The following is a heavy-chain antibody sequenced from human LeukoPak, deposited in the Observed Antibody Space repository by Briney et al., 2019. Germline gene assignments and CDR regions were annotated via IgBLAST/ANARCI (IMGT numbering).Heavy chain of an antibody. D-gene: IGHD5-24*01. CDR3: ARGTRDGYSIHFDY. CDR1: GASISSSY. CDR2: IYYSGTT. V-gene: IGHV4-59*01. Sequence: SETLSLTCTVSGASISSSYWTWIRQPPGKGLEWIGYIYYSGTTNYNPSLKSRVTISVDTSKNQFSLKLSSVTAADTAVYYCARGTRDGYSIHFDYWGQGTLVTVSS. J-gene: IGHJ4*02.